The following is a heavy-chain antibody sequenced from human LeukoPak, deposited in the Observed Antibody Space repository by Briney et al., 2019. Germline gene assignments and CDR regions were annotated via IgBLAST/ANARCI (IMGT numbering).Heavy chain of an antibody. CDR2: IYYSGST. CDR3: ARGNLWGYDFWGGYSHAFDI. CDR1: GGSISSGGYY. V-gene: IGHV4-31*03. Sequence: SETLSLTCTVSGGSISSGGYYWSWIRQHPGKGLEWIGYIYYSGSTYYNPSLKSRVTISVDTSKNQFSLKLSSVTAADTAVYYCARGNLWGYDFWGGYSHAFDIWGQGTMVTVSS. J-gene: IGHJ3*02. D-gene: IGHD3-3*01.